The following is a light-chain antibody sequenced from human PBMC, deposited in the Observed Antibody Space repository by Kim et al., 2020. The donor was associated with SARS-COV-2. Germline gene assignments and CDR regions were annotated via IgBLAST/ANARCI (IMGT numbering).Light chain of an antibody. Sequence: ALGQTVSITCQGDSLRKYYATWYQQKPGQVPLLVIFAENQRPSGIPDRFSGSSSGNTASLTITGTQAEDEADYYCNSRDTSENRWVFGGGTQLTVL. V-gene: IGLV3-19*01. CDR3: NSRDTSENRWV. CDR1: SLRKYY. CDR2: AEN. J-gene: IGLJ3*02.